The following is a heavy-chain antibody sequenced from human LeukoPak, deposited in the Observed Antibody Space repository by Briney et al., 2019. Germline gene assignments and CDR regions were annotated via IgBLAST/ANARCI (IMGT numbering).Heavy chain of an antibody. CDR1: GFTFSSYA. V-gene: IGHV3-7*01. Sequence: GGSLRLSCAASGFTFSSYAMSWVRQAPGKGLEWVANIKQDGSEKYYVDSVKGRFTISRDNAKNSLYLQMNSLRDEDTAVYYCARDSPPDYWGQGTLVTVSS. J-gene: IGHJ4*02. CDR3: ARDSPPDY. CDR2: IKQDGSEK.